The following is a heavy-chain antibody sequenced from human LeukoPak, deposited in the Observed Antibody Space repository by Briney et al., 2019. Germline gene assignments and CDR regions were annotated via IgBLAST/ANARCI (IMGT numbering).Heavy chain of an antibody. CDR2: IYYSGST. CDR3: ASYSYYYDSSGYFDY. J-gene: IGHJ4*02. D-gene: IGHD3-22*01. V-gene: IGHV4-59*01. Sequence: SETLSLTCTVSGGSTSSYYWSWIRQPPGKGLEWIGYIYYSGSTNYNPSLKSQVTISVDTSKNQFSLKLSSVTAADTAVYYCASYSYYYDSSGYFDYWGQGALVTVSS. CDR1: GGSTSSYY.